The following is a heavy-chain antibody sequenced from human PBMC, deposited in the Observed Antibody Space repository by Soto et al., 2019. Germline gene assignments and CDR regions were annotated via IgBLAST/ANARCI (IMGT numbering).Heavy chain of an antibody. D-gene: IGHD5-12*01. J-gene: IGHJ4*02. V-gene: IGHV1-69*13. CDR2: IIPIFGTA. CDR3: AELGSGYEFDY. CDR1: GGTFSSYA. Sequence: ASVKVSCKASGGTFSSYAISWVRQAPGQGLEWMGGIIPIFGTANYAQKFQGRVTITADESTSTAYMELSSLRSEDTAVYYCAELGSGYEFDYWGQGTLVTVYS.